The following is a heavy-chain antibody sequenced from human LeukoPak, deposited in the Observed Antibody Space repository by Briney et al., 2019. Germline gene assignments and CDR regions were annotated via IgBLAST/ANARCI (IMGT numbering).Heavy chain of an antibody. CDR2: IGGSGAGT. V-gene: IGHV3-23*01. D-gene: IGHD3-22*01. Sequence: GGSLRLSCAVSGITLSNYGMSWVREAPGKGLEWVAGIGGSGAGTNYADSVRGRFTISRDNSKNTLYLQMNSLRVEDTAVYFCAKRGVVIRVILVGFHKEAYYFDSWGQGALVTVSS. CDR3: AKRGVVIRVILVGFHKEAYYFDS. CDR1: GITLSNYG. J-gene: IGHJ4*02.